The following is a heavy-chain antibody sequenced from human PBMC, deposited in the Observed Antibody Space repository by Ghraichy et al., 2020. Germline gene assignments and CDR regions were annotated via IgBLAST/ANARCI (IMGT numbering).Heavy chain of an antibody. CDR1: GFTFSNAW. Sequence: GGSLRLSCAASGFTFSNAWMSWVRQAPGKGLEWVGRIKSKTDGGTTDYAAPVKGRFTISRDDSKNTLYLQMNSLKTEDTAVYYCTTDTPPHVLRFLEWFIDYWGQGTLVTVSS. CDR3: TTDTPPHVLRFLEWFIDY. J-gene: IGHJ4*02. D-gene: IGHD3-3*01. CDR2: IKSKTDGGTT. V-gene: IGHV3-15*01.